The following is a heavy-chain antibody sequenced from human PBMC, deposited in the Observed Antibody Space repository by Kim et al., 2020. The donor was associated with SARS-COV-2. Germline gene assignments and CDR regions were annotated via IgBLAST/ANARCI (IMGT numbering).Heavy chain of an antibody. Sequence: SETLSLTCTVSGGSISSYYWSWIRQPPGKGLEWIGYIYYSGSTNYNPSLKSRVTISVDTSKNQFSLKLSSVTAADTAVYYCARLGYSSSSGDYWGQGTLV. CDR2: IYYSGST. J-gene: IGHJ4*02. D-gene: IGHD6-6*01. V-gene: IGHV4-59*13. CDR1: GGSISSYY. CDR3: ARLGYSSSSGDY.